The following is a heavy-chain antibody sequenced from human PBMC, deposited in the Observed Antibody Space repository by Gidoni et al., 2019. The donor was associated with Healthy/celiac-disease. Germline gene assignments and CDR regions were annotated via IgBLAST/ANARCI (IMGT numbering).Heavy chain of an antibody. J-gene: IGHJ4*02. D-gene: IGHD2-21*02. V-gene: IGHV1-69*02. CDR3: ACFPTGDSTDY. CDR2: IIPILGIA. Sequence: QVQLVQSGAEVKKPGSSVKVSCKASGGTFSSYTISWVRQAPGQGLEWMGRIIPILGIANYAQKFQGRVTITADKSTSTAYMELSSLRSEDTAVYYCACFPTGDSTDYWGQGTLVTVSS. CDR1: GGTFSSYT.